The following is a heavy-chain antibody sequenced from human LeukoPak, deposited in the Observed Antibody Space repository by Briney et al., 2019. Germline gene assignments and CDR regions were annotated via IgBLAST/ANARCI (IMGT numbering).Heavy chain of an antibody. Sequence: SETLSLTCTVSGGSISHYYWSWIRQPPGKGLEWIGYIYYNGNTYYNPSLRSRVTMSVDTSKNQFSLKLSSVTAADTAVYYCARVDPDSSSTLEVFDYWGQGTLVTVSS. V-gene: IGHV4-59*01. CDR2: IYYNGNT. CDR3: ARVDPDSSSTLEVFDY. D-gene: IGHD6-6*01. J-gene: IGHJ4*02. CDR1: GGSISHYY.